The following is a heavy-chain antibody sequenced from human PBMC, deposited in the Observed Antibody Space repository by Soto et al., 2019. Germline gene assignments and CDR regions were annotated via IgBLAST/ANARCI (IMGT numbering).Heavy chain of an antibody. CDR2: IYYSGST. Sequence: KPSETLSLTCTVSGGSISSYYWSWIRQPPGKGLEWIGYIYYSGSTNYNPSLKSRVTISVDTSKNQFSLKLSSVTAADTAVYYCARQSSGGYARAQNWFDPWGQGTLVTVSS. V-gene: IGHV4-59*01. CDR3: ARQSSGGYARAQNWFDP. CDR1: GGSISSYY. D-gene: IGHD2-15*01. J-gene: IGHJ5*02.